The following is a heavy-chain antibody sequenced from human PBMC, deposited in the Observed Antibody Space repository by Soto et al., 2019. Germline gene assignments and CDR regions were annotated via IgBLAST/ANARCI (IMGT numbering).Heavy chain of an antibody. CDR1: GYTFTTFG. CDR2: ISANNGNT. CDR3: AISAPFDIYARPPVEF. V-gene: IGHV1-18*01. Sequence: QVRLVQSGPEVKKPWASVKVSCKASGYTFTTFGISWVRQAPGQGLEWVGWISANNGNTKYSQKFQGRVSLTTETSASKAYMELRSLRSDDTAVYYCAISAPFDIYARPPVEFWGQGTLVTVSS. D-gene: IGHD3-9*01. J-gene: IGHJ4*02.